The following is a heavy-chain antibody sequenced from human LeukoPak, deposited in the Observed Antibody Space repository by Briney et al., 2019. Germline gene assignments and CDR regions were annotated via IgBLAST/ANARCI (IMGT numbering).Heavy chain of an antibody. Sequence: GGSLRLSCSGSGYTFSSKGMGWVRRAPGRGLEWVSYIRSVGSATFYADSVKGRFTISRDNAKSSLCLQMNSLTDEDTAIYYCVTEWEMSYWGQGTLVTVSS. V-gene: IGHV3-48*02. CDR1: GYTFSSKG. CDR2: IRSVGSAT. D-gene: IGHD1-26*01. J-gene: IGHJ4*02. CDR3: VTEWEMSY.